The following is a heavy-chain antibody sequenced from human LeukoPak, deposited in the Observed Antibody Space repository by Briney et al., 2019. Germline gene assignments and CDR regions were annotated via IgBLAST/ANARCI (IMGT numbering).Heavy chain of an antibody. CDR2: INPNSGGT. J-gene: IGHJ4*02. CDR3: ASEVWGSYYNDY. V-gene: IGHV1-2*02. D-gene: IGHD3-16*01. Sequence: GASVKVSCKASEYTFTGYYIHWVRQAPGQGLEWVGWINPNSGGTNYAQKFQGRVTMTRDTSISKVYMELSRLRSDDTAVYYCASEVWGSYYNDYWGQGTLVTVSS. CDR1: EYTFTGYY.